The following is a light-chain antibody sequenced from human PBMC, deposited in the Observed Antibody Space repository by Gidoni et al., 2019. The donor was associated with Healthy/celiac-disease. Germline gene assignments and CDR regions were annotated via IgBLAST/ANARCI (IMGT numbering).Light chain of an antibody. V-gene: IGKV1-33*01. CDR2: DAS. J-gene: IGKJ3*01. CDR3: QQYDNLPFT. Sequence: DIQMTQSLSSLSASVGDRVTITCQASQDISNYLNLYQQKPGKAPKLLIYDASNLETGVPSRFSGSGSGTDFTFAISSLQPEVIATYYCQQYDNLPFTFGPXTKVDIK. CDR1: QDISNY.